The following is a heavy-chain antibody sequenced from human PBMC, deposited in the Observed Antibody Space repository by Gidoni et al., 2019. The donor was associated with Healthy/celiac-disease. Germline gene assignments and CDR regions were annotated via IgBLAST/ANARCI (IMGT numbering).Heavy chain of an antibody. CDR3: ATGLWFGELLHNAFDI. CDR2: FDPEDGET. J-gene: IGHJ3*02. Sequence: QVQLVQSGAEVKKPGASVKVSCKVSGYTLPELSMHWVRQAPGKGLEWMGGFDPEDGETIYAQKFQGRVTMTEDTSTDTAYMELSSLRSEDTAVYYCATGLWFGELLHNAFDIWGQGTMVTVSS. D-gene: IGHD3-10*01. CDR1: GYTLPELS. V-gene: IGHV1-24*01.